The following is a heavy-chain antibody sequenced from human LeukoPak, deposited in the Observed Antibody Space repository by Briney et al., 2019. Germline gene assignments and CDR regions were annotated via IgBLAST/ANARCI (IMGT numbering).Heavy chain of an antibody. Sequence: ASVKVSCKASGGTFSSYAISWVRQAPGQGLEWMGGIIPIFGTANYAQKFQDRVTITTDESTSTAYMELSSLRSEDTAVYYCASLGYCSGGSCYFWGQGTLVTVSS. D-gene: IGHD2-15*01. CDR1: GGTFSSYA. V-gene: IGHV1-69*05. J-gene: IGHJ4*02. CDR2: IIPIFGTA. CDR3: ASLGYCSGGSCYF.